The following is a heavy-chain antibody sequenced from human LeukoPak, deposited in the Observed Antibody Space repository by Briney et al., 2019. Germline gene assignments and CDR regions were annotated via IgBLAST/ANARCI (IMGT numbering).Heavy chain of an antibody. CDR3: ARDSQAHDAFDI. Sequence: SETLSLTCTVSGVSITSYYWSWIRQPPGKGLEWIGYMYYGGSTKYNSSLKSRATMSVDTSKNQFSLKLSSMTAADTAVYYCARDSQAHDAFDIWGQGTMVTVSS. CDR1: GVSITSYY. CDR2: MYYGGST. V-gene: IGHV4-59*01. J-gene: IGHJ3*02.